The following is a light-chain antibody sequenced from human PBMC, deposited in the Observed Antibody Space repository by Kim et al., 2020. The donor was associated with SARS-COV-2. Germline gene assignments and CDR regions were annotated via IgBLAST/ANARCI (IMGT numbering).Light chain of an antibody. CDR1: QGVGSY. V-gene: IGKV1-8*01. CDR2: AAS. CDR3: QQYYDCPLT. Sequence: AIRMTQSPSSLSASTGDRVTISCRASQGVGSYLAWYQQKPGKAPKLLIYAASTLQSGVPSRFSGSGSGTDFTLTISCLQSEDFATYYCQQYYDCPLTVRGGGQV. J-gene: IGKJ4*01.